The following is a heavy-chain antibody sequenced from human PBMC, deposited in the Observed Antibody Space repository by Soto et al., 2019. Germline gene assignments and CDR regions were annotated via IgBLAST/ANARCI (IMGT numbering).Heavy chain of an antibody. Sequence: GGSLRLSCAASGFTFSSYGMHWVRQAPGKGLEWVAVIWYDGSNKYYADSVKGRFTISRDNSKNTLYLQMNSLRAEDTAVYYCARSIAAAGLLVARGAGFDYWGQGTLVTVSS. CDR2: IWYDGSNK. J-gene: IGHJ4*02. CDR1: GFTFSSYG. D-gene: IGHD6-13*01. V-gene: IGHV3-33*01. CDR3: ARSIAAAGLLVARGAGFDY.